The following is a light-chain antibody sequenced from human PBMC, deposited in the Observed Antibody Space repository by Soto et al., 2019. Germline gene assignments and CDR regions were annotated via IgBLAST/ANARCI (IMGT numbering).Light chain of an antibody. J-gene: IGLJ2*01. CDR3: QVWVGPSERI. CDR1: NIGSKI. V-gene: IGLV3-21*02. Sequence: SYELTQPPSVSVAPGQTATITCGGDNIGSKIVHWYQHNPGQAPVLVVHDDDDRPSGIPERFSSSNSGQTATLTISRVEAGDEADYYCQVWVGPSERIFGGGTKLTVL. CDR2: DDD.